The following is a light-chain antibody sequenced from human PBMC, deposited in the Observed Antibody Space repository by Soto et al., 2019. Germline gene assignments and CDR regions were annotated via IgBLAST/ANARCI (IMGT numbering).Light chain of an antibody. CDR3: QQYINWPRT. CDR2: AAS. J-gene: IGKJ1*01. CDR1: QSVSSS. Sequence: EIVMTQSPATLSVSPGERVTVSCRASQSVSSSLAWYQQKPGQAPRLLIYAASIRVTGVPARFSGSGSGTEFTLTISSLQSEDLAVYHCQQYINWPRTFGQGTKVEIK. V-gene: IGKV3-15*01.